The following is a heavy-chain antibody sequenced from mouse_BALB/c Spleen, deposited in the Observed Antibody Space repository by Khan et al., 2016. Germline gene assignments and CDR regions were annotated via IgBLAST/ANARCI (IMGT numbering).Heavy chain of an antibody. V-gene: IGHV3-8*02. CDR3: ARYSYGSSDY. CDR1: GDSSTSGY. Sequence: EVQLQESGPSLVKPSQTLSLTCSVTGDSSTSGYWNWIRKFPGNKLEYMGYISYSGSTYYNPSLKSRISITRDTSKNQYYLQLNSVTTENTATYYCARYSYGSSDYWGQGTTLTVSS. D-gene: IGHD1-1*01. CDR2: ISYSGST. J-gene: IGHJ2*01.